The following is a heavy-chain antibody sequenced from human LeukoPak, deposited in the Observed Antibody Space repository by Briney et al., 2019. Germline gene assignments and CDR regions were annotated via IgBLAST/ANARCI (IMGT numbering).Heavy chain of an antibody. CDR3: VRGPYGSGISNWFDP. CDR2: IYTSGST. CDR1: GGSISRYY. J-gene: IGHJ5*02. V-gene: IGHV4-4*07. D-gene: IGHD3-10*01. Sequence: SETLSLTCTVSGGSISRYYWSWIRQPAGKGLEWIGRIYTSGSTNYNPSLKSRVTMSVDTSKNQFSLKLTSVTAADTAVYYCVRGPYGSGISNWFDPWGQGTLVTVSS.